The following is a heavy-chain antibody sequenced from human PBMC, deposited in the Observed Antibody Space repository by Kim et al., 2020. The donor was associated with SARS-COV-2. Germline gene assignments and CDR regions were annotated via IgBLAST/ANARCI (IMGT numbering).Heavy chain of an antibody. CDR2: SGGT. CDR3: ARPFEVDY. Sequence: SGGTYYNPSLKSRVTISVDTSKNQFSLKLSSVTAADTAVYYCARPFEVDYWGQGTLVTVSS. V-gene: IGHV4-39*01. D-gene: IGHD3-3*01. J-gene: IGHJ4*02.